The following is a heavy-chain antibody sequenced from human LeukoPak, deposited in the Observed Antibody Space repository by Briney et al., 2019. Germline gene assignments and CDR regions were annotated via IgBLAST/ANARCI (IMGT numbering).Heavy chain of an antibody. V-gene: IGHV6-1*01. Sequence: SQTLSLTCAISGDSVSSNSAAWNWIRQSPSRGLEWLGSTYYRSKWYNDYAVSVKSRITINPDTSKNQFSLQLNSVTPEDTAVYYCARGTTMVRGGYYYGMDVWGQGTTVTVSS. CDR3: ARGTTMVRGGYYYGMDV. D-gene: IGHD3-10*01. CDR1: GDSVSSNSAA. CDR2: TYYRSKWYN. J-gene: IGHJ6*02.